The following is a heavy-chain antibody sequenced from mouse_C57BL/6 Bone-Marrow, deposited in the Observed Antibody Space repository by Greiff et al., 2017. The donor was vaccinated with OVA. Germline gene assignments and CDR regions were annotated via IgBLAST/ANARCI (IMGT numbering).Heavy chain of an antibody. CDR2: ISSGSSTI. CDR1: GFTFSDYG. Sequence: EVHLVEPGGGLVKPGGSLKLSCAASGFTFSDYGMHWVRQAPEKGLEWVAYISSGSSTIYYEDTVKGRFTITRDNAKNTLCLEMIKLRSVNSAMYYCARKVRRYGSGYEYFDFWGQGTTLTVSS. J-gene: IGHJ2*01. V-gene: IGHV5-17*01. D-gene: IGHD1-1*01. CDR3: ARKVRRYGSGYEYFDF.